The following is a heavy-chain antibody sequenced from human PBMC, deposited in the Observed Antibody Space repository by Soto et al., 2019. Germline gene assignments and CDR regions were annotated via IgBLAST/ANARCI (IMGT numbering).Heavy chain of an antibody. CDR3: ASSLPRTMVRGVIPTDYYYYYGMDV. J-gene: IGHJ6*02. CDR1: GFTFSSYW. D-gene: IGHD3-10*01. V-gene: IGHV3-74*01. CDR2: INSDGSST. Sequence: GGSLRLSCAASGFTFSSYWMHWVRQAPGKGLVWVSRINSDGSSTSYADSVKGRFTISRDNAKNTLYLRMNSLRAEDTAVYYCASSLPRTMVRGVIPTDYYYYYGMDVWGQGTTVTVSS.